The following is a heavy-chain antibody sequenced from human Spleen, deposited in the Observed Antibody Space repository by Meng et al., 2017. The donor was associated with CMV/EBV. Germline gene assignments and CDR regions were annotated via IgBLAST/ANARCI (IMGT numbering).Heavy chain of an antibody. V-gene: IGHV1-2*02. CDR1: GYTFTGYY. Sequence: ASVKVSCKASGYTFTGYYMHWVRQAPGQGLEWMGWINPNSGGTNYAQKFQGRVTMTRDTSISTAYMELSRLRFDDPAVYYSAGGRGGGYYGGFDYWGQGTLVTVSS. CDR3: AGGRGGGYYGGFDY. CDR2: INPNSGGT. D-gene: IGHD1-26*01. J-gene: IGHJ4*02.